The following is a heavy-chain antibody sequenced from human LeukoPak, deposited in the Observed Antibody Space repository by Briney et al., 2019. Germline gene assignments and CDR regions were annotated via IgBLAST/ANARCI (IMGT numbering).Heavy chain of an antibody. D-gene: IGHD1-1*01. V-gene: IGHV4-61*03. Sequence: SETLSLTCTVSGGSISSSSYYWSWIRQPPGKGLEWIGYIYYSGSTNYNPSLKSRVTISVDTSKNHFSLKLRSVTAADTAVYYCARSLGLERRYYFYYMDVWGKGTTVTVSS. J-gene: IGHJ6*03. CDR3: ARSLGLERRYYFYYMDV. CDR2: IYYSGST. CDR1: GGSISSSSYY.